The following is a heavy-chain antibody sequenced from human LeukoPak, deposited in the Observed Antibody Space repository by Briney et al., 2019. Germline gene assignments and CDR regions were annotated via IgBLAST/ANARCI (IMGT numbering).Heavy chain of an antibody. J-gene: IGHJ4*02. CDR2: ISTYNGNT. Sequence: ASVKVSCKASGYTFTSYGISWVRQAPGQGLEWMGWISTYNGNTNYAQKLQGRVTMTTDTSTSTAYMELRSLRSDDTAVYYCARDGDLYSSSWYDYWGQGTLVTVSS. CDR1: GYTFTSYG. CDR3: ARDGDLYSSSWYDY. D-gene: IGHD6-13*01. V-gene: IGHV1-18*01.